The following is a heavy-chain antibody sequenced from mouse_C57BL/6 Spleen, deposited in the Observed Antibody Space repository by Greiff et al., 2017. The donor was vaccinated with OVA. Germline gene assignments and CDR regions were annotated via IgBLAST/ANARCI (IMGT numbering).Heavy chain of an antibody. CDR2: INPNNGGT. CDR1: GYTFTDYN. CDR3: AREDYGSSPPAFDV. J-gene: IGHJ1*03. V-gene: IGHV1-18*01. D-gene: IGHD1-1*01. Sequence: EVQLQQSGPELVKPGASVKIPCKASGYTFTDYNMDWVKQSHGKSLEWIGDINPNNGGTIYNQKFKGKATLTVDKSSSTAYMELRSLTSEDTAVYYCAREDYGSSPPAFDVWGTGTTVTVSS.